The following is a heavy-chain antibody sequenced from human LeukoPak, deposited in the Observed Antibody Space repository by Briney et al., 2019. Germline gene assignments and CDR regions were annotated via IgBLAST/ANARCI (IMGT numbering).Heavy chain of an antibody. V-gene: IGHV3-48*03. CDR2: ISSSGSNI. Sequence: PTGGSLRLSCAASGFTFSSYEMNWVRQAPGKGLEWVSYISSSGSNIYYADSVKGRFTISRDNAKNSLYLQMNSLRAEDTAVYYCAELGITMIGGVWGKGTTVTISS. J-gene: IGHJ6*04. D-gene: IGHD3-10*02. CDR1: GFTFSSYE. CDR3: AELGITMIGGV.